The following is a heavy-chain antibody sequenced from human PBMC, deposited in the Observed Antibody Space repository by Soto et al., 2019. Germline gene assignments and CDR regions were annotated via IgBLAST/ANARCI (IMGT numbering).Heavy chain of an antibody. V-gene: IGHV3-23*01. CDR3: AKNQGVELVPLATVDWFDP. CDR2: ISGSGFKK. J-gene: IGHJ5*02. Sequence: GGSLRLSCAASGVIFENFGMSWVRQSPGKGLEWISSISGSGFKKYYADSVKGRFTISRDNSKSTVYLELNNLSAEDTAVYHCAKNQGVELVPLATVDWFDPWGQGSVVTVSS. D-gene: IGHD1-26*01. CDR1: GVIFENFG.